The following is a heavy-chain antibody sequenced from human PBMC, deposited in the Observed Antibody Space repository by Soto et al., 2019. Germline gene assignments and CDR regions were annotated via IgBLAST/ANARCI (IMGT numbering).Heavy chain of an antibody. D-gene: IGHD6-6*01. V-gene: IGHV3-7*01. CDR2: IKQDGSEK. CDR3: ANIAADGYYGMDV. J-gene: IGHJ6*02. Sequence: PGWSLRLSCSASVFTFSSYWMSWFRQAPGKGLEWVANIKQDGSEKYYVDSVKGRFTISRDNAKNSLYLQMNSLRAEDTAVYYCANIAADGYYGMDVWGQGTTVTVSS. CDR1: VFTFSSYW.